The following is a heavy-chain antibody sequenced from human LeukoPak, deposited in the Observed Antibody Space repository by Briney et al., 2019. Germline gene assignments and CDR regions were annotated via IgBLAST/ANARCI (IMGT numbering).Heavy chain of an antibody. D-gene: IGHD3-22*01. CDR3: ARSYDSGGYYPLYYYYMDV. V-gene: IGHV3-21*01. J-gene: IGHJ6*03. CDR2: ISAISSYI. CDR1: GFTFGSYT. Sequence: GGSLRLSCVASGFTFGSYTMTWVRQAPGKGLEWVSSISAISSYIYYPDSVKGRFTISRDNAKNSLYLQMNSLRAEDTAVYYCARSYDSGGYYPLYYYYMDVWGKGTTVTVSS.